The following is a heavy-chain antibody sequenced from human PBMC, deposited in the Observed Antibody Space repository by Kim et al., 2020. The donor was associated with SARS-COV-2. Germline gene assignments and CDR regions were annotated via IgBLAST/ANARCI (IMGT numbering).Heavy chain of an antibody. CDR2: INHSGTT. D-gene: IGHD5-12*01. Sequence: SETLSLTCAVYGGSFSGYYWTWIRQPPGEGLEWIGEINHSGTTYYTPSLKSRVTISVDTSKNQFSLKLSSVTAADTAVYYCARGLASGYGQKVYFDYWG. CDR3: ARGLASGYGQKVYFDY. V-gene: IGHV4-34*01. CDR1: GGSFSGYY. J-gene: IGHJ4*01.